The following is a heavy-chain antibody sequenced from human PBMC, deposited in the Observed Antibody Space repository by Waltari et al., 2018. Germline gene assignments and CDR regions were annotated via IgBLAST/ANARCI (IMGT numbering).Heavy chain of an antibody. V-gene: IGHV1-69*01. CDR3: ARAFVVVPAATPYYYYGMDV. J-gene: IGHJ6*02. CDR2: IIPIFGTA. D-gene: IGHD2-2*02. Sequence: QVQLVQSGAEVKKPGSSVKVSCKASGGTFSSYAISWVRQAPGQGLEWMGGIIPIFGTANYAQKFQGRVTITADESTSTAYMELSSLRSEDTAVYYCARAFVVVPAATPYYYYGMDVWGQGTTVTVSS. CDR1: GGTFSSYA.